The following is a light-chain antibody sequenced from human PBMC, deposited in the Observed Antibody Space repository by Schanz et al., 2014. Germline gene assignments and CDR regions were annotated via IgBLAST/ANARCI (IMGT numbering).Light chain of an antibody. CDR1: RRLLHTNGNYY. J-gene: IGKJ5*01. Sequence: DIVLTQSPLSLPVTPGEPASISCNSSRRLLHTNGNYYLNWYLQKPGQSPQLLIYLGSNRASGVPDRFSGSGSGTDFTLKISRVEAEDVGVYYCMQALQTPGLTFGQGTRLEIK. CDR3: MQALQTPGLT. CDR2: LGS. V-gene: IGKV2-28*01.